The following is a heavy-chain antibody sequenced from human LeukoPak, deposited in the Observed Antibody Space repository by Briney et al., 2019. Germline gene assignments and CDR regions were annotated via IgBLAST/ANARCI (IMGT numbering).Heavy chain of an antibody. D-gene: IGHD1-26*01. CDR2: MNPDSGNT. J-gene: IGHJ4*02. Sequence: ASVKVSCKASGYTFTSYDINWVRQATRQGLEWMGWMNPDSGNTGYAQKFQGRVTITRNTSMSTAYMELSSLRSDDTAVYYCARRGYSGSYLGLYYFDYWGQGTLVTVSS. CDR3: ARRGYSGSYLGLYYFDY. CDR1: GYTFTSYD. V-gene: IGHV1-8*03.